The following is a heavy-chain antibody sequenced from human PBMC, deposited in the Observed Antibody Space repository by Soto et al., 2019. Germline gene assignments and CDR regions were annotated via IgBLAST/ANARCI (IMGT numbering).Heavy chain of an antibody. V-gene: IGHV3-33*01. CDR3: AILGGSPGDFQH. D-gene: IGHD2-15*01. J-gene: IGHJ1*01. CDR1: GFTFSRYG. CDR2: IWYDGSNT. Sequence: QVLLVESGGGVVQPGRSLRLSCAASGFTFSRYGMHWVRQAPGKGLEWVAVIWYDGSNTYYADSVKGRFTISRDSYKNTLYLQMKSLRAEDTAVYYCAILGGSPGDFQHWGQGTLVTVSS.